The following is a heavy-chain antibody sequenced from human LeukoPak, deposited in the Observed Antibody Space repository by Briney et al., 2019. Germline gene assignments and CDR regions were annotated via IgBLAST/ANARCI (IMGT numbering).Heavy chain of an antibody. CDR2: IYNSGST. CDR3: ARGVEFGDYVDY. Sequence: SETLSLTCTVSGDSISSGGYVWDWIRQQPVKGLEWIGNIYNSGSTDYNPSRISRLTITMETTKNKFSLRLSSVPAADTAVYYCARGVEFGDYVDYWGQGTLLTVSS. J-gene: IGHJ4*02. V-gene: IGHV4-31*03. D-gene: IGHD3-10*01. CDR1: GDSISSGGYV.